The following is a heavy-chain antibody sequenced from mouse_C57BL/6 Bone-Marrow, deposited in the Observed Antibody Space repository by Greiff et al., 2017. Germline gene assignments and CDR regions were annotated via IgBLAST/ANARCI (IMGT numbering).Heavy chain of an antibody. V-gene: IGHV1-81*01. CDR2: IYPRSGNT. Sequence: QVQLQQSGAELARPGASVKLSCKASGYTFTSYGISWVKQRTGQGLEWIGEIYPRSGNTYYNEKFKGKATLTADKSSSTAYMELRSLTSEDSAVYFWARGLYGYDYSAMGYWGQEASVTVSS. D-gene: IGHD2-2*01. J-gene: IGHJ4*01. CDR1: GYTFTSYG. CDR3: ARGLYGYDYSAMGY.